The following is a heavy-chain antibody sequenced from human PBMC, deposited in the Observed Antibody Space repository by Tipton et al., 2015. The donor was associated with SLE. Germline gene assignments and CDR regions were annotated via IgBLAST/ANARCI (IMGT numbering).Heavy chain of an antibody. D-gene: IGHD2-2*01. CDR3: ARGRPRLSSYYDGMDV. CDR1: GFTFNYYG. J-gene: IGHJ6*02. CDR2: ISSNGGNT. V-gene: IGHV3-64*02. Sequence: GSLRLSCSASGFTFNYYGMHWVRQAPGKGLEYVSGISSNGGNTNYGDSVKGRFAISKDNSKNTLYLQMGSLRPEDTGVYFCARGRPRLSSYYDGMDVWGQGTTVTVSS.